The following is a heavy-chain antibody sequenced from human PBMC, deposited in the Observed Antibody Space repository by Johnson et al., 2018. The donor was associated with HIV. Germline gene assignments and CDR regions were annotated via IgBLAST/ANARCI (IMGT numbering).Heavy chain of an antibody. J-gene: IGHJ3*02. D-gene: IGHD6-25*01. CDR2: ISWNSGSI. Sequence: VQLVESGGGLVQPGRSLRLSCAASGFTFSSYDMHWVRQAPGKGLEWVSGISWNSGSIGYADSVKGRFTISRDNSKNTLYLQMNSLRAEDTAVYYCAKRGDSSGDAFDIWGQGTMVTVSS. CDR1: GFTFSSYD. V-gene: IGHV3-9*01. CDR3: AKRGDSSGDAFDI.